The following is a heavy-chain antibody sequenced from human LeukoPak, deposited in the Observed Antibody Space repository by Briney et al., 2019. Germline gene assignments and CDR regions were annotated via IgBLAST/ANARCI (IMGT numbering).Heavy chain of an antibody. J-gene: IGHJ4*02. CDR2: IYYSGST. D-gene: IGHD5-18*01. CDR1: GGSISSGDYY. Sequence: SQTLSLTCTVSGGSISSGDYYWSWIRQPPGKGLEWIGFIYYSGSTNYNPSLKSRVTISVDTSKNQFSLKLYSVTAADTAVYYCARLRGYSYGSGVLDYWGQGTLVTVSS. V-gene: IGHV4-30-4*01. CDR3: ARLRGYSYGSGVLDY.